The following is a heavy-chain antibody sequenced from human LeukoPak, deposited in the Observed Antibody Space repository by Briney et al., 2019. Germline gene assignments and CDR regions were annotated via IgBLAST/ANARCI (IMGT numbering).Heavy chain of an antibody. J-gene: IGHJ6*02. CDR1: GFTFDDYA. Sequence: GRSLRLSCAASGFTFDDYAMHWARQAPGKGLEWVSGISWNSGSIGYADSVKGRFTISRDNAKNSLYLQMNSLRAEDTALYYCAKDVVAGTHYYYGMDVWGQGTTVTVSS. CDR3: AKDVVAGTHYYYGMDV. CDR2: ISWNSGSI. D-gene: IGHD6-19*01. V-gene: IGHV3-9*01.